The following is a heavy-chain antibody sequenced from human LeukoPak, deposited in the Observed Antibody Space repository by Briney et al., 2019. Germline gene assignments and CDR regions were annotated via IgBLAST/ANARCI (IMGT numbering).Heavy chain of an antibody. J-gene: IGHJ4*02. CDR1: GFTFSRYW. Sequence: PGESLRLSCAASGFTFSRYWMHWVRQAPGKGLVRVSRINSDGSGTINADSVKGRFTVSRDNSKNTLYLQMNSLRAEDTAVYYCAKRYSSGWYYLDYWGQGTLVTVSS. V-gene: IGHV3-74*01. D-gene: IGHD6-19*01. CDR3: AKRYSSGWYYLDY. CDR2: INSDGSGT.